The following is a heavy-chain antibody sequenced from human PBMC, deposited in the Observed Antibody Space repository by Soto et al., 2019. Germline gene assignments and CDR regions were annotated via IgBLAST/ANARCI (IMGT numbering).Heavy chain of an antibody. D-gene: IGHD2-21*01. J-gene: IGHJ4*02. CDR1: GLPHSSFA. CDR3: AKDAVYNDGLWLMDH. Sequence: PGGSLRLSCTASGLPHSSFAMMWVRQAPGKGLECVSGIYGSGRGIEYADSVKGRFTISRDNSKNTAYLQMTDLRADDTAVYYCAKDAVYNDGLWLMDHWGQGTQVTVSS. CDR2: IYGSGRGI. V-gene: IGHV3-23*05.